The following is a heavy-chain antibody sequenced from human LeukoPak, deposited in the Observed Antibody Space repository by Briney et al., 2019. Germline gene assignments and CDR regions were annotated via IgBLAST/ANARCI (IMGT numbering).Heavy chain of an antibody. CDR2: INPNSGGT. D-gene: IGHD6-19*01. CDR3: ARDFSVAGIW. Sequence: GASVKVSCKASGYTFTGYYMHWVRQAPGQGLEWMGWINPNSGGTNYAQKFQGRVTMTRDTSISIAYMELSRLRSDDTAVYYCARDFSVAGIWWGQGTLVTVSS. J-gene: IGHJ4*02. CDR1: GYTFTGYY. V-gene: IGHV1-2*02.